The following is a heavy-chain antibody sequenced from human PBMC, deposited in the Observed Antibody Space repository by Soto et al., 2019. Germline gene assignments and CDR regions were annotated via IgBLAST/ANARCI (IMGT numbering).Heavy chain of an antibody. CDR3: ARSEATGLDY. CDR1: GGSMRGSNW. Sequence: SETLCLTCTVSGGSMRGSNWWNWVRQSPGKGLEWIGEAHHSGRTNYNPSLKSRVTISVDKSKNHFSLKLSSVTAADTAVYYCARSEATGLDYWGQGTLVTVSS. V-gene: IGHV4-4*02. J-gene: IGHJ4*02. CDR2: AHHSGRT. D-gene: IGHD1-26*01.